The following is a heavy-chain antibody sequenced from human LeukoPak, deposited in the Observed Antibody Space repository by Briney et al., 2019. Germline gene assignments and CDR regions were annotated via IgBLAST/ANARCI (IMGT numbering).Heavy chain of an antibody. V-gene: IGHV4-39*01. Sequence: SETLSLTCTVSGGSITTSDYYWGWIRQPPGKGLEWIGIMHFSGASYYNPSLKSRVTISVDTSKNQFSLKLSSVTAADTAVYYCARRVTIYYYMDVWGKGTTVTVSS. CDR2: MHFSGAS. CDR1: GGSITTSDYY. J-gene: IGHJ6*03. CDR3: ARRVTIYYYMDV. D-gene: IGHD5-18*01.